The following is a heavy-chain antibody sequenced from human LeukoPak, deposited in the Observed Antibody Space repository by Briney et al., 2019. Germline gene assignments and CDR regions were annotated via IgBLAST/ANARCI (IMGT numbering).Heavy chain of an antibody. V-gene: IGHV3-23*01. CDR2: ITTSGGNT. CDR3: ARGHSILDY. CDR1: RFIFRDYD. J-gene: IGHJ4*02. D-gene: IGHD4-11*01. Sequence: PGGSLRISCAASRFIFRDYDMAWVRQAPGRRLEWVSYITTSGGNTYYVDSVKGRFTISRDNSKNTLYLQLNTLRAEDTALYYCARGHSILDYWGKGTLVTVSS.